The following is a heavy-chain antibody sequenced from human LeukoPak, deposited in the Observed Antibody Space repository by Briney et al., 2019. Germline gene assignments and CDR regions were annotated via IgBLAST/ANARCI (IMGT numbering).Heavy chain of an antibody. CDR2: INHSGST. D-gene: IGHD3-3*01. J-gene: IGHJ5*02. CDR3: ARGVPGSFWSGYFVNWFDP. CDR1: GGSISSSSYY. Sequence: SETLSLTCTVSGGSISSSSYYWGWIRQPPGKGLEWIGEINHSGSTNYNPSLKSRLTISVDTSKNQFSLKLSSVTAADTAVYYCARGVPGSFWSGYFVNWFDPWGQGTLVTVSS. V-gene: IGHV4-39*07.